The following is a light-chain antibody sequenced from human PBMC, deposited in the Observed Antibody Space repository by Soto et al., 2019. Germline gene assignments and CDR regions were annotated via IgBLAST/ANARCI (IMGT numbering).Light chain of an antibody. CDR3: QTWGTDNQV. CDR2: LNSDGTH. Sequence: QAVVTQSPSASASLGASVKLTCTLSSGHINYAIAWHQQQPEKGPRYLMTLNSDGTHTRGDGIPDRFSGSSSGAERYLTISSLQSDDEADYYCQTWGTDNQVFGGGTKLTVL. V-gene: IGLV4-69*01. J-gene: IGLJ2*01. CDR1: SGHINYA.